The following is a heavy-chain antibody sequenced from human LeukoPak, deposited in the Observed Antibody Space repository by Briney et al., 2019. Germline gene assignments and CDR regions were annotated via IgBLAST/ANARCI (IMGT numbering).Heavy chain of an antibody. D-gene: IGHD7-27*01. J-gene: IGHJ4*02. Sequence: GSLRLSCAASGFSVSNNYMSWVRQAPGKGLEWVAHIKSGTNGGTADYAAAVEGRFTISRDDSKNTLYLQMNSLKIEDTAVYFCTTNPGTWGDFWGQGSLVTVSS. CDR1: GFSVSNNY. CDR2: IKSGTNGGTA. CDR3: TTNPGTWGDF. V-gene: IGHV3-15*01.